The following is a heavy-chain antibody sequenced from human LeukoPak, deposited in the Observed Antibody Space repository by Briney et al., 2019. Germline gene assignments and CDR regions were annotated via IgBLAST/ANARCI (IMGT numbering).Heavy chain of an antibody. CDR1: GFTFDDYA. CDR3: AKDILEHSSSFGAFDI. D-gene: IGHD6-13*01. CDR2: ISWNSGSI. V-gene: IGHV3-9*01. J-gene: IGHJ3*02. Sequence: GRSLRLSCAASGFTFDDYAMHWARQAPGKGLEWVSGISWNSGSIGYADSVKGRFTISRDNAKNSLYLQMNSLRAEDTALYYCAKDILEHSSSFGAFDIWGQGTMVTVSS.